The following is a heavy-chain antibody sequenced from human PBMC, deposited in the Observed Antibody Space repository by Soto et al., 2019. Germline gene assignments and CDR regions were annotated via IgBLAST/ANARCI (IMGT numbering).Heavy chain of an antibody. CDR1: GGSLSNYG. V-gene: IGHV1-69*12. Sequence: QVQLVQSGAEVKKPGSSVKVSCKASGGSLSNYGISWVRQAPGQGLEWMGAIIPVFGTPNYAQKFQDRVTITADESTTTVYMEVSSLTSEYTAVYYCARGEATKIVVTTYYAMDVWGQGTTVTVSS. CDR3: ARGEATKIVVTTYYAMDV. J-gene: IGHJ6*02. CDR2: IIPVFGTP. D-gene: IGHD3-22*01.